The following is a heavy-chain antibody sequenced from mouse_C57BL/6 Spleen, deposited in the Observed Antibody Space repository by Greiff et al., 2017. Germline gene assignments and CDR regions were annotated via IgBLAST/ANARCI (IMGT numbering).Heavy chain of an antibody. CDR2: INSDGGST. Sequence: EVKLMASGGGLVQPGESLKLSCESNEYEFPSHDMSWVRKTPEKRLELVAAINSDGGSTYYPDTMERRFIISRDNTKKTLYLQMSSLRSEDTALYYCARRYYGSSYPYYYAMDYWGQGTSVTVSS. CDR3: ARRYYGSSYPYYYAMDY. V-gene: IGHV5-2*01. J-gene: IGHJ4*01. D-gene: IGHD1-1*01. CDR1: EYEFPSHD.